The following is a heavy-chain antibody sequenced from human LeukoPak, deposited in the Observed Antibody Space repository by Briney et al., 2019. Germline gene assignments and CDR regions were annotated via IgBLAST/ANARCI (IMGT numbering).Heavy chain of an antibody. V-gene: IGHV3-7*01. CDR1: GFTFSYYW. J-gene: IGHJ4*02. CDR2: IKHDGSEK. Sequence: GSLRLSCAASGFTFSYYWMSWVRQAPGKGLEWVANIKHDGSEKYYVDSVKGRFTISRDNAKNSLYLQMSSLRAGDTAVYYCARDRPTGGVLWFGGGGDYWGQGTLVTVSS. CDR3: ARDRPTGGVLWFGGGGDY. D-gene: IGHD3-10*01.